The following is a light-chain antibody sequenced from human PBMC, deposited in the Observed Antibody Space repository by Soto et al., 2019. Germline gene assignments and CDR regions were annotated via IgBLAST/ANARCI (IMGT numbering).Light chain of an antibody. CDR2: GVS. J-gene: IGKJ1*01. V-gene: IGKV1-8*01. CDR1: QDVGRY. Sequence: AIRMTQSPSSLSASAGDRVAIACRASQDVGRYLAWYQQKPGQAPKLLIYGVSTLQSGVPSRFSGGGSGTDFTLTISCLQSEDFATYYCQHYKNYPWTFGQGTKVEIK. CDR3: QHYKNYPWT.